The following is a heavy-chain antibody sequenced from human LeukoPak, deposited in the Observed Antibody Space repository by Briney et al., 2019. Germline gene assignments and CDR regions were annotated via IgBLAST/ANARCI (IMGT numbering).Heavy chain of an antibody. J-gene: IGHJ4*02. CDR2: IYHSGTT. D-gene: IGHD3-10*01. CDR3: ARKENVYYYFDY. CDR1: GYSITSSCW. V-gene: IGHV4-28*01. Sequence: SETLSLTCAVSGYSITSSCWWGWIRQPPGKGLEWIGYIYHSGTTYYNPSLQSRVTMSVGTSKNQFSLKLSSVTAVDTAVYYCARKENVYYYFDYWGQGTLVTVSS.